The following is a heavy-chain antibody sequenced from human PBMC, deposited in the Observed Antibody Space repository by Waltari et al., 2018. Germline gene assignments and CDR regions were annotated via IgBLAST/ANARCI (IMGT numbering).Heavy chain of an antibody. Sequence: QVHLQESGPGLVKPSETLSLTCAVSGYSISSGYYWGWIRQPPGKGLEWIGSIYHSGSTYYNPSLKSRVTISVDTSKNQFSLKLSSVTAADTAVYYCARAREGMDVWGQGTTVTVSS. J-gene: IGHJ6*02. V-gene: IGHV4-38-2*01. CDR2: IYHSGST. CDR1: GYSISSGYY. D-gene: IGHD1-26*01. CDR3: ARAREGMDV.